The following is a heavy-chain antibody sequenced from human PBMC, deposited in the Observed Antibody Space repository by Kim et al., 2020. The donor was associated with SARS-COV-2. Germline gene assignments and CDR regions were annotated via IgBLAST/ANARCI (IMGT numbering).Heavy chain of an antibody. Sequence: ASVKVSCKASGYTFTSYGISWVRQAPGQGLEWMGWISAYNGNTNYAQKLQGRVTMTTDTSTSTAYMELRSLRSDDTAVYYCARDHGSGYLPYYYYGMDVWGQGTTVTVSS. D-gene: IGHD3-22*01. CDR2: ISAYNGNT. CDR1: GYTFTSYG. CDR3: ARDHGSGYLPYYYYGMDV. V-gene: IGHV1-18*01. J-gene: IGHJ6*02.